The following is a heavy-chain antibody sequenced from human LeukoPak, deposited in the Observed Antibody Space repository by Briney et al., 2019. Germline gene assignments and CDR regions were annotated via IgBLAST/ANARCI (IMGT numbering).Heavy chain of an antibody. Sequence: SETLPLTCAVYGGSFSGYYWSWIRQPPGKGLEWIGETNHSGSTNYNPSLKSRVTISVDTSKNQFSLKLSSVTAADTAVYYCAREGSSSLMFDYWGQGTLVTVSS. D-gene: IGHD6-6*01. CDR3: AREGSSSLMFDY. J-gene: IGHJ4*02. V-gene: IGHV4-34*01. CDR1: GGSFSGYY. CDR2: TNHSGST.